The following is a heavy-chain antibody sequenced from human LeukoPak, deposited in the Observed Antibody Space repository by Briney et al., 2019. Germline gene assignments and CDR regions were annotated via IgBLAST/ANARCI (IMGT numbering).Heavy chain of an antibody. J-gene: IGHJ4*02. CDR3: ARDTLYGNYFDY. V-gene: IGHV3-30-3*01. D-gene: IGHD3-10*01. CDR1: GFTFSSYA. Sequence: GRSLRLPCAASGFTFSSYAMHWVRQAPGKGLEWVAVISYDGSNKYYADSVKGRFTISRDNSKNTLYLQMNSLRAEDTAVYYCARDTLYGNYFDYWGQGTLVTVSS. CDR2: ISYDGSNK.